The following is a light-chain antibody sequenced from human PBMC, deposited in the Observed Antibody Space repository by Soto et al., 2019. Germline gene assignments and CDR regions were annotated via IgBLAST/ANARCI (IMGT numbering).Light chain of an antibody. V-gene: IGKV1-39*01. Sequence: DLPITQSPSSPSASVGGRGPIPFRAGQSITSYLNWYQQEPGKAPKLLIYAASTLQSGVASRFSGSGSGTEFTLTISSLQPEDFATYYCQQTYRTPLTFGGGTKVDIK. CDR1: QSITSY. CDR2: AAS. CDR3: QQTYRTPLT. J-gene: IGKJ4*01.